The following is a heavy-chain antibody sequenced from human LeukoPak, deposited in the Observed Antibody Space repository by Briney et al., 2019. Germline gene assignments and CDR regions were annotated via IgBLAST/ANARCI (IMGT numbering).Heavy chain of an antibody. J-gene: IGHJ6*03. CDR1: GYTFTSYD. CDR2: MNPNSGNT. D-gene: IGHD6-19*01. Sequence: ASVKVSCKASGYTFTSYDINWVRQATGQGLEWMGWMNPNSGNTGYAQKFQGRVTITRNTSISTAYMEPSSLRSEDTAVYYCARGPGIAVAGTSYYYMDVWGKGTTVTVSS. V-gene: IGHV1-8*03. CDR3: ARGPGIAVAGTSYYYMDV.